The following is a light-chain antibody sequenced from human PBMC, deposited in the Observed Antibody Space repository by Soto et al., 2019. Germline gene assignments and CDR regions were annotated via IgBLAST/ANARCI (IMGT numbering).Light chain of an antibody. Sequence: EIVLTQSPGTLSLSPGERATLSCRASQSVSNNYLAWYQQKPGQAPRLLIYGASSRATGSPGRFSGSGSGTDFTLSISGLEPEDFATYYCQQYGNSPRVTFGQGTRLEIK. CDR2: GAS. CDR1: QSVSNNY. CDR3: QQYGNSPRVT. J-gene: IGKJ5*01. V-gene: IGKV3-20*01.